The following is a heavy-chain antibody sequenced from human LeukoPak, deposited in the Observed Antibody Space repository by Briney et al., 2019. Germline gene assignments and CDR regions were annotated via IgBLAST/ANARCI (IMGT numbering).Heavy chain of an antibody. CDR3: ARVTVDPTVTKVSDYYYMDV. CDR2: IKQDGSEK. Sequence: GRSLRLSCAASGFTFSSYWMSWVRQAPGKGLEWVANIKQDGSEKYYVDSVKGRFTISRDNAKNSLYLQMNSLRAEDTAVYYCARVTVDPTVTKVSDYYYMDVWGKGTTVTISS. V-gene: IGHV3-7*01. J-gene: IGHJ6*03. CDR1: GFTFSSYW. D-gene: IGHD4-17*01.